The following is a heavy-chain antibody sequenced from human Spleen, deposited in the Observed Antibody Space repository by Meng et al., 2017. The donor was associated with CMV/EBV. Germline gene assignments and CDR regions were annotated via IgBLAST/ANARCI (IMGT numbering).Heavy chain of an antibody. D-gene: IGHD4/OR15-4a*01. J-gene: IGHJ4*02. CDR2: ISPYSGHA. Sequence: GESLKISCKGSGYSFTNYGITWVRQAPGQGLEWMGWISPYSGHADYAQNFQGRVTMTTDTSTSTVYMELRSLRSDDTAVYYCARDVDYGANWYYFDYWGQGTPVTVSS. CDR3: ARDVDYGANWYYFDY. V-gene: IGHV1-18*01. CDR1: GYSFTNYG.